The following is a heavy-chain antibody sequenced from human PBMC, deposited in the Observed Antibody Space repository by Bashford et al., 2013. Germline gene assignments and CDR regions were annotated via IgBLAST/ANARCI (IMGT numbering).Heavy chain of an antibody. V-gene: IGHV3-21*01. Sequence: GKGAWSGSSSISSSSSYIYYADSVKGRFTISRDNAKNSLYLQMNSLRAEDTAVYYCARIPQWELLPQGQFYYYGMDVWGQGTTVTVSS. J-gene: IGHJ6*02. D-gene: IGHD1-26*01. CDR3: ARIPQWELLPQGQFYYYGMDV. CDR2: ISSSSSYI.